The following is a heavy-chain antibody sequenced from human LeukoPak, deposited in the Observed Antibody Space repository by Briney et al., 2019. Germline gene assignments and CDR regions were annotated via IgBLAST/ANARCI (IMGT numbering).Heavy chain of an antibody. D-gene: IGHD2-21*02. V-gene: IGHV4-59*01. CDR2: IYYSGST. J-gene: IGHJ3*02. CDR1: GGSISSYY. Sequence: SETLSLTCTVSGGSISSYYWSWIRQPPGKGLEWIGYIYYSGSTNYNPSLKSRVTISVDTSKNQFSLKLSSVTAADTAVYYCAREHSSSPVVTAISDAFDIWGQGTMVTVSS. CDR3: AREHSSSPVVTAISDAFDI.